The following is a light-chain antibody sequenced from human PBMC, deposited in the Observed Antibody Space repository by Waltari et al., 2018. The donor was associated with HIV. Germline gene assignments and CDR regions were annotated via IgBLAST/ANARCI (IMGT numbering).Light chain of an antibody. CDR2: DNN. CDR3: GTWDSSLSAVV. J-gene: IGLJ2*01. CDR1: SPNIGTHY. Sequence: QSVLTQPPSVSAAPGQKVTISCSGSSPNIGTHYVSWYQQLPGTAPKLLIYDNNKRPSGIPDRFSGSKSGTSATLGITGLQTGDEADYYCGTWDSSLSAVVFGGGTKLTVL. V-gene: IGLV1-51*01.